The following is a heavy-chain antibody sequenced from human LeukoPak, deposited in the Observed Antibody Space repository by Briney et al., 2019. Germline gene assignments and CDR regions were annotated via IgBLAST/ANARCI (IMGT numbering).Heavy chain of an antibody. CDR2: ISAYNGNT. Sequence: ASVKVSCKASGYTFTSYGIIWVRQAPGQGLEWMGWISAYNGNTNYAQKLQGRVTMTTYTSTSTAYMELRSLRSDDTAVYYCAREGTGYYGSGSYYNPLFDYWGQGTLVTVSS. V-gene: IGHV1-18*01. CDR3: AREGTGYYGSGSYYNPLFDY. CDR1: GYTFTSYG. J-gene: IGHJ4*02. D-gene: IGHD3-10*01.